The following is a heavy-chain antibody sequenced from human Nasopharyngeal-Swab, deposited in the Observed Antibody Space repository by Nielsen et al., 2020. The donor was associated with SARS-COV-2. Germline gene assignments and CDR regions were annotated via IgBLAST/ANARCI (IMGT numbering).Heavy chain of an antibody. V-gene: IGHV6-1*01. CDR1: GDSVSSNSAA. CDR3: ARIAQAAEPH. J-gene: IGHJ4*02. CDR2: TYYRSKWYI. D-gene: IGHD1-14*01. Sequence: SQTLSLTCAISGDSVSSNSAAWSWIRQSPSRGLEWLGRTYYRSKWYIDYAASVKSRITINPDTSKNQFSLQLRSVTPEDTAVYYCARIAQAAEPHWGQGTLVTVSS.